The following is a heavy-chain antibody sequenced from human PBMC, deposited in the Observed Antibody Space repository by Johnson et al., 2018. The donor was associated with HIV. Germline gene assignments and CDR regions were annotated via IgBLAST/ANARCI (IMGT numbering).Heavy chain of an antibody. CDR1: GFTFSRYW. D-gene: IGHD3-22*01. V-gene: IGHV3-74*01. J-gene: IGHJ3*02. CDR3: ARERDYYDTSGCTYDAFDI. CDR2: IYSDGSST. Sequence: VQLVESGGGLVQPGGSLRLSCAASGFTFSRYWMHWVRQAPGKGLVWVSRIYSDGSSTTSADSVQGRFSISRDNAKNTLYLQMDSLRVEDTAVYYCARERDYYDTSGCTYDAFDIWGQGTMVTVSS.